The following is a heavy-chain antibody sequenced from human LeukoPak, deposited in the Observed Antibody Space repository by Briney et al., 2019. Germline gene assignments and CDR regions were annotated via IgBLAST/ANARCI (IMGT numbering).Heavy chain of an antibody. Sequence: GGSLRLSCAASRFTFSSYGVSWVRQAPGKGLEWVSGISGGSTHYADSVKGRFTISRDNSKNTLYLQMNSLRAEDTAVYYCAKDQFWSGSPDAFDIWGQGTMVTVSS. CDR2: ISGGST. CDR1: RFTFSSYG. D-gene: IGHD3-3*01. J-gene: IGHJ3*02. V-gene: IGHV3-23*01. CDR3: AKDQFWSGSPDAFDI.